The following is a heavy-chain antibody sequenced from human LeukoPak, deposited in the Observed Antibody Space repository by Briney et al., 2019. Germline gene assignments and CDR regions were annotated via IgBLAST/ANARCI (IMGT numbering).Heavy chain of an antibody. CDR2: ISTSGSSI. CDR1: GFTFSTYE. Sequence: GGSLRLSCAASGFTFSTYEINWVRQAPGKGLEWLSHISTSGSSIHYADSVKGRFTISRDNAKNSLFLQMNSLRVEDTAVYYCATIRMGAAAGYDPYYFDSWGQGTLVTVSS. D-gene: IGHD6-13*01. V-gene: IGHV3-48*03. J-gene: IGHJ4*02. CDR3: ATIRMGAAAGYDPYYFDS.